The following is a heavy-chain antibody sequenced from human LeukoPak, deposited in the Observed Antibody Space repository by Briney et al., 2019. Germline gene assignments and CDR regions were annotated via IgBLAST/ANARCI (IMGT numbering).Heavy chain of an antibody. CDR1: GFTFTSYS. D-gene: IGHD4-17*01. CDR3: ARDLYGDYAGDY. J-gene: IGHJ4*02. Sequence: GGSLRLSCAASGFTFTSYSMNWVRQAQGKGLKWVSSISSSSSYIYYADSVKGRFTISRDNAKNSLYLQMNSLRAEDTAVYYCARDLYGDYAGDYWGQGTLVTVSS. CDR2: ISSSSSYI. V-gene: IGHV3-21*01.